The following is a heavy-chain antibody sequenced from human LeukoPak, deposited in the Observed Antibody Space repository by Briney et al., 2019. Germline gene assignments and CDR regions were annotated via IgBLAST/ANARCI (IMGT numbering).Heavy chain of an antibody. CDR3: TTGDSGYQFDY. J-gene: IGHJ4*02. CDR1: GFTLSHAW. CDR2: IKSKTDAGTT. D-gene: IGHD5-12*01. Sequence: PGGSLRLSCAASGFTLSHAWMTWVRQAPGKGLEWVGRIKSKTDAGTTDYAAPVKGRFTISRDDSADTLYLQMDSLKSEDTAVYYCTTGDSGYQFDYWGRGTLVTVSS. V-gene: IGHV3-15*01.